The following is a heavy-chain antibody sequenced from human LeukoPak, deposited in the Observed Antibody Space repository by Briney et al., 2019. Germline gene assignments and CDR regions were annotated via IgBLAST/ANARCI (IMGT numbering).Heavy chain of an antibody. Sequence: PSETLSLTCAVYGGSFSGYYWSWIRQPPGKGLEWIGEINHSGSTNYNPSLKSRVTISVDTSKNQFSLKLSSVTAADTAVYYCARGNAVAGTLDFDYWGQGTLVTVSS. CDR3: ARGNAVAGTLDFDY. CDR2: INHSGST. J-gene: IGHJ4*02. D-gene: IGHD6-19*01. V-gene: IGHV4-34*01. CDR1: GGSFSGYY.